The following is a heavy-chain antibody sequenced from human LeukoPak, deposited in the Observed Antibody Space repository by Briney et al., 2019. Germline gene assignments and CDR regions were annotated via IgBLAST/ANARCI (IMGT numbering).Heavy chain of an antibody. V-gene: IGHV4-39*01. CDR2: IYYSGST. Sequence: SETLSLTCTVSGGSISTTGYYWAWIRQPPGKELEWIASIYYSGSTYYNSSLKSRVTISVDTSRNQFSLKLSSVTAADTALYYWASDKGYSNNYFDYWGQGTWSPSPQ. CDR1: GGSISTTGYY. J-gene: IGHJ4*01. D-gene: IGHD6-13*01. CDR3: ASDKGYSNNYFDY.